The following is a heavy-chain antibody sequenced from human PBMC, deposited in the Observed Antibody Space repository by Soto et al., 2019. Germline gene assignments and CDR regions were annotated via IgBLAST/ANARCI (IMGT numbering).Heavy chain of an antibody. D-gene: IGHD1-26*01. Sequence: QVQLVQSGAEVKKPGASVKVSCKASGYTFTSYGISWVRQAPGQGLAWMGWISAYNGNTNYAQKLQGRVTMTTDTSTSTAYMELRSLRSDDTAVYYWAREGGDGGVSDSGSFFRYWGQGTLVTVSS. V-gene: IGHV1-18*01. CDR3: AREGGDGGVSDSGSFFRY. CDR1: GYTFTSYG. J-gene: IGHJ4*02. CDR2: ISAYNGNT.